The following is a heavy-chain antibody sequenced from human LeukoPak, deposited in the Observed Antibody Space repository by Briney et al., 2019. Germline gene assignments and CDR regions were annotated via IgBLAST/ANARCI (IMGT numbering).Heavy chain of an antibody. V-gene: IGHV1-18*01. Sequence: ASVKVSCKASGYTFTSYGISWVRQAPGQGLEWMGWISAYNGNTNYAQKLQGRVTMTTDTSTSTAYMELRSLRSDDTAVYYCARDVSYGSGSTPPQHWGQGTLVTVSS. CDR3: ARDVSYGSGSTPPQH. D-gene: IGHD3-10*01. CDR1: GYTFTSYG. J-gene: IGHJ1*01. CDR2: ISAYNGNT.